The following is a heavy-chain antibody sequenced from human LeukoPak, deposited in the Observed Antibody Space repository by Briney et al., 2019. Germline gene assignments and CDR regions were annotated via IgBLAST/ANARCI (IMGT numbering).Heavy chain of an antibody. J-gene: IGHJ4*02. Sequence: GGSLRLSCVASGFTLSDYYMSWIRQAPGKGLEWVSYISSSGSIIYYADSVKGRFTISRDNAKNSLYLQMNSLRAEDTAVFYCARDQYDTWSRRGNFDSWGQGTLVIVSS. CDR2: ISSSGSII. CDR3: ARDQYDTWSRRGNFDS. D-gene: IGHD3-3*01. CDR1: GFTLSDYY. V-gene: IGHV3-11*01.